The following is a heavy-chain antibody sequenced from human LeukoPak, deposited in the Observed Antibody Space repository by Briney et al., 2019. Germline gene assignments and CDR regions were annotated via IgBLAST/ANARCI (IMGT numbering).Heavy chain of an antibody. CDR3: ARDQTDNSGWYY. CDR1: GGSISSGSYY. CDR2: IYTSGST. J-gene: IGHJ4*02. V-gene: IGHV4-61*02. D-gene: IGHD6-19*01. Sequence: PSETLSLTCTVSGGSISSGSYYWSWIRQPAGKGLEWIGRIYTSGSTYYNPSLKSRVTISVDTSKNQFSLKLSSVTAADTAVYYCARDQTDNSGWYYWGQGTLVTVSS.